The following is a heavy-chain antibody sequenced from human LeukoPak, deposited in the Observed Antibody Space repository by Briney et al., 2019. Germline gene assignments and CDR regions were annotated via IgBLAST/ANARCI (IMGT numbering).Heavy chain of an antibody. D-gene: IGHD2-2*01. J-gene: IGHJ4*02. V-gene: IGHV1-3*01. CDR3: ARVYCSSTSCQYYFDY. Sequence: ASVKVSCKASGYSFTTYALHWVRQAPGQRLEWMGWINAGNGDSKYSQKFQDRLTITRDTSASTAYMELSSLRSEDTAVYYCARVYCSSTSCQYYFDYWGQGTLVIVSS. CDR2: INAGNGDS. CDR1: GYSFTTYA.